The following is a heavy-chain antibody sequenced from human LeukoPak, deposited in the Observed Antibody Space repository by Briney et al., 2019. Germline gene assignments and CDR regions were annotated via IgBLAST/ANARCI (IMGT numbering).Heavy chain of an antibody. D-gene: IGHD2-2*01. Sequence: ASVKVSCKASDYTFSLFGITWVRQAPGQGLEWMGWISAYNGNTNYAQKFQGRVTMTTDTSTSTAYMELRSLRSDDTAVYYCARDCSRTSCYLGIYYYGMDVWGQGTTVTV. CDR2: ISAYNGNT. V-gene: IGHV1-18*01. CDR1: DYTFSLFG. CDR3: ARDCSRTSCYLGIYYYGMDV. J-gene: IGHJ6*02.